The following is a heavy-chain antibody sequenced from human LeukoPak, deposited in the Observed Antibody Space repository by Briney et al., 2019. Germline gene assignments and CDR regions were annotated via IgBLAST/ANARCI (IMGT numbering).Heavy chain of an antibody. J-gene: IGHJ4*02. CDR2: IYYSGST. D-gene: IGHD4-17*01. CDR1: GGSISSYY. CDR3: AREDGDEAPFYFDY. Sequence: PSETLSLTCTVSGGSISSYYWSWIRQPPGKGLEWIGYIYYSGSTNYNPSLKSRVTISVDTSKNQFSLKLSSVTAADTAVYYCAREDGDEAPFYFDYWGQGTLVTVSS. V-gene: IGHV4-59*12.